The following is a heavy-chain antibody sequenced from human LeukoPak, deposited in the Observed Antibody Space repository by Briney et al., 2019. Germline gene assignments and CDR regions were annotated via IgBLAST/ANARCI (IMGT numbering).Heavy chain of an antibody. CDR1: GFTFSSYW. CDR3: ARDLLSIVATGIGFDS. D-gene: IGHD5-12*01. Sequence: PGGSLRLSCAASGFTFSSYWMSWVRQAPGKGLEWVANIKQDATEKYYVDSVKGRFTISRDNAKNSLYLQMNSLRAEDSAVYYCARDLLSIVATGIGFDSWGQGTLVTVSS. V-gene: IGHV3-7*01. J-gene: IGHJ4*02. CDR2: IKQDATEK.